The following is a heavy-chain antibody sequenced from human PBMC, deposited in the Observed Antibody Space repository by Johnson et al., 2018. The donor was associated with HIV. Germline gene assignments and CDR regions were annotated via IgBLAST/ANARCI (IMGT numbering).Heavy chain of an antibody. D-gene: IGHD1-26*01. Sequence: VLLVESGGGLVQPGGSLRLSCAASGFTFDDYGMSWVRQVPGKGLEWVSGINWNGDNTGYADSLKGRFTISRDNAKNSLYLQMNSLRAEDTAVYYCAKGASGSQRRGAFHIWGQGTMVTVSS. J-gene: IGHJ3*02. CDR2: INWNGDNT. CDR1: GFTFDDYG. V-gene: IGHV3-20*04. CDR3: AKGASGSQRRGAFHI.